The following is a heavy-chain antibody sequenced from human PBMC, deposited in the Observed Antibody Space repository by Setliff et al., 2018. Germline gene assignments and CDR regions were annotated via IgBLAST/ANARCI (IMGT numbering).Heavy chain of an antibody. CDR2: ISAYNGNT. D-gene: IGHD1-26*01. CDR1: GYTFTSYG. Sequence: ASVKVSCKASGYTFTSYGISWVRQAPGQGLEWMGWISAYNGNTNYAQKLQGRVTMTTDTSTSTAYMELRSLRSDDTAVYYCARVSRTIVAARGFDYWGQGTLVTSPQ. CDR3: ARVSRTIVAARGFDY. J-gene: IGHJ4*02. V-gene: IGHV1-18*01.